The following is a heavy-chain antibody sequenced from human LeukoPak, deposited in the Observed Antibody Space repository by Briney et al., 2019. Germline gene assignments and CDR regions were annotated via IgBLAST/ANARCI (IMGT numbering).Heavy chain of an antibody. CDR1: GGSISSGSYY. Sequence: SETLSLTCTVSGGSISSGSYYWSWIRQPLGKGLEWIGYIYYSGSTNYNPSLKSRVTISVDTSKNQFSLKLSSVTAADTAVYYCARRQGSSAAAGTSDAFVIWGQGTMVTVSS. V-gene: IGHV4-61*01. J-gene: IGHJ3*02. D-gene: IGHD6-13*01. CDR2: IYYSGST. CDR3: ARRQGSSAAAGTSDAFVI.